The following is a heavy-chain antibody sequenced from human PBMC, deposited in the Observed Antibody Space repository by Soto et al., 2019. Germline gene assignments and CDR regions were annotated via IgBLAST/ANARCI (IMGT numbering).Heavy chain of an antibody. CDR3: AREGEIYYYDSSGYPDY. V-gene: IGHV1-2*04. CDR1: GYTFTGYY. Sequence: WASVKVSCKASGYTFTGYYMHWVRQAPGQGLEWMGRINPNSGVTNYAQKFQGWVTMTRDTSTSTAHRELSSLRSEDTAVYYCAREGEIYYYDSSGYPDYWGQGTLVTVSS. J-gene: IGHJ4*02. D-gene: IGHD3-22*01. CDR2: INPNSGVT.